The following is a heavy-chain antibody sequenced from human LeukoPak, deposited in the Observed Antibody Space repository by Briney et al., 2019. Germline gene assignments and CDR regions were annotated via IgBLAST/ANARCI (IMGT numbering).Heavy chain of an antibody. V-gene: IGHV4-34*01. CDR3: ARGFSARLNT. CDR2: INHSGST. CDR1: GGSFSGYY. J-gene: IGHJ5*02. Sequence: SETLSLTCAVYGGSFSGYYWSWIRQPPGKGLEWIGEINHSGSTNYNPSLKSRVTISVDTSKNQFSLKLSSVTAADTAVYYCARGFSARLNTWGQGTLVTVSS. D-gene: IGHD6-6*01.